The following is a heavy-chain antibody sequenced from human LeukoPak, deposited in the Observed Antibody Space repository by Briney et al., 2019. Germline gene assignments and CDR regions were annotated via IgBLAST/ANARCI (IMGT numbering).Heavy chain of an antibody. CDR3: ARAGANWGSRAAFDI. V-gene: IGHV1-2*02. CDR1: GYTFTGYY. J-gene: IGHJ3*02. Sequence: GASVKVSCKASGYTFTGYYMHWVRQAPGQGLEWMGWINPNSGGTNYAQKFQGRVTMTRDTSISTAYMELSRLRSDDTAVYYCARAGANWGSRAAFDIWGQGTMVTVSS. CDR2: INPNSGGT. D-gene: IGHD7-27*01.